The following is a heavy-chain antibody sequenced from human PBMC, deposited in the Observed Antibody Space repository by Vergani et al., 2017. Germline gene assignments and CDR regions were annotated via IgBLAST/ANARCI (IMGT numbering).Heavy chain of an antibody. D-gene: IGHD5-12*01. Sequence: QVQLVQSGAEVKKPGSSVKVSCKASGGTFSSYAISWVRQAPGQGLEWMGLISAYNGNTNYAQKFQGRVTMTRDTSTSTDYMELRSLGTDDTAVYYCAREEEATWNYWGQGTLVTISS. V-gene: IGHV1-18*01. CDR1: GGTFSSYA. CDR3: AREEEATWNY. J-gene: IGHJ4*02. CDR2: ISAYNGNT.